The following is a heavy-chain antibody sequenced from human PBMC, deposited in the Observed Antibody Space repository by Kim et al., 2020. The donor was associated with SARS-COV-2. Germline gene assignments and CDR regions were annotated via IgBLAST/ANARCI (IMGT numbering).Heavy chain of an antibody. CDR2: INGDSSDT. Sequence: WGSLRLSCAASGFTFSDDHMSWFRQAPGKGLEWLSYINGDSSDTNYSDSMKGRFIISRDNAKSSVYLQMNSLMAEATALYYCSREGYGGPGCHFGAVSWG. J-gene: IGHJ5*01. V-gene: IGHV3-11*05. CDR3: SREGYGGPGCHFGAVS. CDR1: GFTFSDDH. D-gene: IGHD5-12*01.